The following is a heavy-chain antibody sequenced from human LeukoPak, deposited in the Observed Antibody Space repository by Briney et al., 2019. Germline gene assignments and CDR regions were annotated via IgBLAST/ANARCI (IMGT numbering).Heavy chain of an antibody. D-gene: IGHD3-9*01. CDR1: GGSISSGGYY. V-gene: IGHV4-31*03. Sequence: SQTLSLTCTVSGGSISSGGYYWSWIRQHPGKGLEWIGYIYYSGSTYYNPSLKSRVTISVDTSKNQFSLKLSSVTAADTAVYYCARVDGHFDWLGPPRWFDPWGQGTLVTVSS. CDR3: ARVDGHFDWLGPPRWFDP. CDR2: IYYSGST. J-gene: IGHJ5*02.